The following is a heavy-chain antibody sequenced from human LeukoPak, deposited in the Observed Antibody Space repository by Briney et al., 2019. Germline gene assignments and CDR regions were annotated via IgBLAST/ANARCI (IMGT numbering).Heavy chain of an antibody. Sequence: GGSLRLSCAASGFTFSSYWMSWVRQAPGKGLEWVTNIKQDGSEKYYVDSVKGRFTISRDNTKNSLYLQMNSLRAEDTAVYYCARLKQWLVRDYYYDGMDVWGQGTTVTVSS. CDR2: IKQDGSEK. J-gene: IGHJ6*02. V-gene: IGHV3-7*01. CDR1: GFTFSSYW. CDR3: ARLKQWLVRDYYYDGMDV. D-gene: IGHD6-19*01.